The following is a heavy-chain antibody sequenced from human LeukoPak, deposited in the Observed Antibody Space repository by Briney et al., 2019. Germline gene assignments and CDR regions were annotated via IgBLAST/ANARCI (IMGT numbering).Heavy chain of an antibody. CDR2: INPSSGGT. V-gene: IGHV1-2*02. CDR1: GYTFTGYY. CDR3: ARDDGGWEFDY. D-gene: IGHD6-19*01. Sequence: GASVKVSCKASGYTFTGYYMHWVRQAPGQGLEWMGWINPSSGGTNYAQKFQGRVTMTRDTSISTAYMELSRLRSDDTAVYYCARDDGGWEFDYWGXGTLXTVSS. J-gene: IGHJ4*01.